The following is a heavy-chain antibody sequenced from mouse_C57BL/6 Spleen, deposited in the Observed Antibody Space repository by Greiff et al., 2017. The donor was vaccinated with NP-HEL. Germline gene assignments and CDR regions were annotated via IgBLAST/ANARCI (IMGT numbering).Heavy chain of an antibody. CDR3: ARSHYGSSWSWYFDV. Sequence: EVQLQQSGPELVKPGASVKMSCKASGYTFTDYNMHWVKQSHGKSLEWIGYINPNNGGTSYNQKFKGKATLTVNKSSSTAYMELRSLTSEDSAVYYCARSHYGSSWSWYFDVWGTGTTVTVSS. J-gene: IGHJ1*03. CDR1: GYTFTDYN. V-gene: IGHV1-22*01. CDR2: INPNNGGT. D-gene: IGHD1-1*01.